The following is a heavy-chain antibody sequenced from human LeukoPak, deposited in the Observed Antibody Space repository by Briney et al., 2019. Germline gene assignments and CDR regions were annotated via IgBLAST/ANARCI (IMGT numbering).Heavy chain of an antibody. D-gene: IGHD5-18*01. V-gene: IGHV1-2*02. CDR3: ARVGYGYGTVDNWFDP. CDR2: INPNSGGT. CDR1: GYTFTGYY. Sequence: VASVKVSCKASGYTFTGYYMHWVRQAPGQGLEWMGWINPNSGGTIYAQKFQGRVTMTRDTSISTAYMELSRLRSDDTAVYYCARVGYGYGTVDNWFDPWGQGALVTVSS. J-gene: IGHJ5*02.